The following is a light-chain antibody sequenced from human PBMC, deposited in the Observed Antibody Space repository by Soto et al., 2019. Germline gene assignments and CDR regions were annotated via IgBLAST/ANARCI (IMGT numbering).Light chain of an antibody. J-gene: IGKJ1*01. CDR3: QQYGSSPST. V-gene: IGKV3-20*01. CDR1: QTGFSNY. Sequence: IGLTKPPDTLSFSAGETATLSGTATQTGFSNYRGYDQKKPGQAPRRLIFGASITATGIPDRCSGSGSGTDFTLTISGLEPEDFAVYYCQQYGSSPSTFGQGTKLDIK. CDR2: GAS.